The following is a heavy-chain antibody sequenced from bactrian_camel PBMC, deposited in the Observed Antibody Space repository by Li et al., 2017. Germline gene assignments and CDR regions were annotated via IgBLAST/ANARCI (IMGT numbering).Heavy chain of an antibody. CDR2: MDSGGRT. D-gene: IGHD7*01. Sequence: HVQLVESGGGSVQAGGSLRLSCGYTRSSNCMAWFRQTPGKEREGVAAMDSGGRTSYGDSVKGRVTISKDNAKNTVYLHMNSLTADDTAIYYCAAKPTYCSGVSLRSSDVPKEFTNWGQGTQVTVS. CDR1: YTRSSNC. V-gene: IGHV3S53*01. CDR3: AAKPTYCSGVSLRSSDVPKEFTN. J-gene: IGHJ4*01.